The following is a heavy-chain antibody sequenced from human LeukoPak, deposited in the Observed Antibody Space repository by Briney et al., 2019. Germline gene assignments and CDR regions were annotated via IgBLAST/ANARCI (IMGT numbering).Heavy chain of an antibody. V-gene: IGHV1-8*02. CDR1: GYTFTSYD. CDR2: MNPNSGNT. J-gene: IGHJ3*02. Sequence: VASVKVSCKASGYTFTSYDINWVRQATGQGLEWMGWMNPNSGNTGYAQKLQGRVTMTTDTSTSTAYMELRSLRSDDTAVYYCARVLGGADYDFWSGYPGDAFDIWGQGTMVTVSS. D-gene: IGHD3-3*01. CDR3: ARVLGGADYDFWSGYPGDAFDI.